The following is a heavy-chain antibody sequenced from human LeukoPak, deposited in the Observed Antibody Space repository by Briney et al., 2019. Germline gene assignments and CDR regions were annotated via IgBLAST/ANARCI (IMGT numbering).Heavy chain of an antibody. CDR2: ISGSGGST. D-gene: IGHD3-9*01. J-gene: IGHJ4*02. CDR3: ARVLRYFDWLLYPFDY. CDR1: GFTFSSYA. Sequence: GGSLRLSCAASGFTFSSYAMSWVRQAPGRGLEWVSAISGSGGSTYYADSVKGRFTISRDNSKNTLYLQMNSLRAEDTAVYYCARVLRYFDWLLYPFDYWGQGTLVTVSS. V-gene: IGHV3-23*01.